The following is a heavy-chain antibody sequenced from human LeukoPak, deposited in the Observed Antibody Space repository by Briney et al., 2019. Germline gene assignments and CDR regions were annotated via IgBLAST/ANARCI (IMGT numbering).Heavy chain of an antibody. Sequence: GGSLRLSCAASGFTFSDYNMHWVRQAPGKGLEYVSAISRDGGSTYFANSVKGRFTISRDNSKNTLYLQMGSLRTEDMAVNYCARDGSQWLVRHLDYWGQGTLVTVSS. CDR2: ISRDGGST. CDR3: ARDGSQWLVRHLDY. J-gene: IGHJ4*02. D-gene: IGHD6-19*01. V-gene: IGHV3-64*01. CDR1: GFTFSDYN.